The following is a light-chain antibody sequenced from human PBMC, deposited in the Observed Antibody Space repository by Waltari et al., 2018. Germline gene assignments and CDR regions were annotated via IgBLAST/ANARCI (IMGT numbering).Light chain of an antibody. CDR2: LAS. Sequence: DIQMSQSPSSLSASVGDRVTITCRASQSITTYLNWYQQQPGKAPKLLIYLASSRQRGVPSRFSGSGSGTDFTLTISSLQPEDFATYYCQQSYISPGTFGQGTKVEIK. CDR1: QSITTY. V-gene: IGKV1-39*01. CDR3: QQSYISPGT. J-gene: IGKJ1*01.